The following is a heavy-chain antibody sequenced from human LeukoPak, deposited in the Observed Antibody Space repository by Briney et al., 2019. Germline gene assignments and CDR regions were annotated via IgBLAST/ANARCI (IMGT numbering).Heavy chain of an antibody. J-gene: IGHJ6*02. Sequence: GGSLRLSCAASGFTFSDFAINWVRQAPGKGLEWVSSISTSSSYIYYADSVKGRFTISRDNAKNSLYLQMNSLRAEDTAVYYCATGGYSSSYGMDVWGQGTTVTVSS. V-gene: IGHV3-21*01. D-gene: IGHD6-6*01. CDR2: ISTSSSYI. CDR3: ATGGYSSSYGMDV. CDR1: GFTFSDFA.